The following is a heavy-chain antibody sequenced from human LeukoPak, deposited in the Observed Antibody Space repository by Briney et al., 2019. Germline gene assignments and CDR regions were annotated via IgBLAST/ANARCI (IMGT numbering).Heavy chain of an antibody. D-gene: IGHD1-26*01. CDR1: GIIFSNYA. CDR3: ARGRQGAKTRYFDL. Sequence: GGSLRLSCAASGIIFSNYARHWVRQGPGKGLEFISTISSDGGSTYYANSVKGRFTISRDNSKNTLYLQMGSLRAEDMAVYYCARGRQGAKTRYFDLWGRGTRVTVSS. J-gene: IGHJ2*01. V-gene: IGHV3-64*01. CDR2: ISSDGGST.